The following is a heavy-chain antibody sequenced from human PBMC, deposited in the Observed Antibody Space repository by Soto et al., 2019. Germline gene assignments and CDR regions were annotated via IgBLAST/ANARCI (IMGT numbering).Heavy chain of an antibody. CDR1: GCSIISYY. D-gene: IGHD6-13*01. J-gene: IGHJ6*02. V-gene: IGHV4-59*08. Sequence: SVTLYLTCTDSGCSIISYYWTWIREQTWRGLEWIGYIYYSGRTNYNPSLKSRVTISVDTSKNQFSLKLSSVTAADTAVYYCARQHKYSSSWYDLTYYYGMDVCGQGTTVT. CDR3: ARQHKYSSSWYDLTYYYGMDV. CDR2: IYYSGRT.